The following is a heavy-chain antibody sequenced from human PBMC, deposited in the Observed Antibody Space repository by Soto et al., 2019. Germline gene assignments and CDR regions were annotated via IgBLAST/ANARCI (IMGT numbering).Heavy chain of an antibody. CDR3: AKNSTGWLDS. CDR2: ISLYYRYS. CDR1: GYTFSNYG. V-gene: IGHV1-18*01. D-gene: IGHD3-22*01. J-gene: IGHJ5*01. Sequence: QVQLVQSGAEVKMPGASVKVSCKTSGYTFSNYGISWVRQAPGQGLEWMGWISLYYRYSHSSAKLRDRLIMTTDTSTSTAFMELRNLRFDDTAVYYCAKNSTGWLDSWGQGTLVTVSS.